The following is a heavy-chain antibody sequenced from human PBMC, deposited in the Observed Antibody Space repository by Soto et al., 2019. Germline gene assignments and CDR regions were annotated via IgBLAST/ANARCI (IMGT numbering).Heavy chain of an antibody. J-gene: IGHJ4*02. V-gene: IGHV3-23*01. CDR2: ISSGGGTT. CDR1: GFTFSTNA. CDR3: AKDRGTGVGLQYFDY. D-gene: IGHD3-3*01. Sequence: GSLRLSCAASGFTFSTNAMSWVRQAPGKGLEWVSLISSGGGTTYYADSVKGRFTISRDNSKNTLYLQMNSLRAEDTALYYCAKDRGTGVGLQYFDYWGQGTVVTVSS.